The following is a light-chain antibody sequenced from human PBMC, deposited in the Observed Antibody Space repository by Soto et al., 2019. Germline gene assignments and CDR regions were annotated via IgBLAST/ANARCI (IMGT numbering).Light chain of an antibody. CDR1: QDIRTD. Sequence: AIQMTQSPSFLSASVGDRVTITCRASQDIRTDLGWYQQKPGKAPKLLIYAASSLQSGVPSRFSGSGSGTDFTLTISSLQHEDFATYYCLQDYNYPWTFGQGTRVEIK. J-gene: IGKJ1*01. CDR2: AAS. V-gene: IGKV1-6*01. CDR3: LQDYNYPWT.